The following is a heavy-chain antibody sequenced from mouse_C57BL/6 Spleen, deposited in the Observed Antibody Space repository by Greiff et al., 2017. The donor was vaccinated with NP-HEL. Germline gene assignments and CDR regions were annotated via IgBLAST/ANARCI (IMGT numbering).Heavy chain of an antibody. D-gene: IGHD1-1*01. Sequence: VQLQESGPGLVQPSQSLSITCTVSGFSLTSYGVHWVRQSPGKGLEWLGVIWIGGSTDYNAAFISRLSISKDNSKSQVFFKMNSLQADDTAIYYCARNGNYYGTGAMDYWGQGTSVTVSS. CDR3: ARNGNYYGTGAMDY. CDR1: GFSLTSYG. CDR2: IWIGGST. V-gene: IGHV2-2*01. J-gene: IGHJ4*01.